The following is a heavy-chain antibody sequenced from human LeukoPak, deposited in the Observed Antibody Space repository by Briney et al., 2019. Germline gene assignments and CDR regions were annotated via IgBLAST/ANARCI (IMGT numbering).Heavy chain of an antibody. J-gene: IGHJ5*02. Sequence: PGGSLRLSCAASGFTFSSYSMNWVRQAPGKGLEWVSYISSSSSTIYYADSVKGRFTISRDNAKNSLYLQMNSLRAEDTAVYYCARGPDVTTAPTGWFDPWGQGTLVTVSS. CDR3: ARGPDVTTAPTGWFDP. CDR1: GFTFSSYS. D-gene: IGHD4-17*01. CDR2: ISSSSSTI. V-gene: IGHV3-48*01.